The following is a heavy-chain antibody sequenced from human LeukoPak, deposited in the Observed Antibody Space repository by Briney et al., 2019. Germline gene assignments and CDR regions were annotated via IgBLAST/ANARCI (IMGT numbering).Heavy chain of an antibody. CDR2: IKSKTDGGTT. CDR3: SMYQRGACDN. V-gene: IGHV3-15*01. CDR1: GLPFSNAW. D-gene: IGHD2-2*01. Sequence: GGSLRLSCGASGLPFSNAWMTWVRQAPGKGLEWVGRIKSKTDGGTTDYAAPAKGRFTLSRDDSENTLYLQMNSLKTEDTAVYFCSMYQRGACDNWGQGTMVTVSS. J-gene: IGHJ3*02.